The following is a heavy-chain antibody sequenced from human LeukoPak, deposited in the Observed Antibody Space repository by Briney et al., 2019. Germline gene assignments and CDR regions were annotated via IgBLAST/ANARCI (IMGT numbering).Heavy chain of an antibody. CDR2: INPKTGDK. V-gene: IGHV1-2*02. CDR1: GYSFTGHY. Sequence: ASVKVSCKASGYSFTGHYLHWVRQAPGQGLEWMGWINPKTGDKTYVQKFQGRVTMTWDTSITTAYMEVSSLRSDDTAVYYCARAYEYGWFDPWGQGTQVTVSS. D-gene: IGHD4/OR15-4a*01. J-gene: IGHJ5*02. CDR3: ARAYEYGWFDP.